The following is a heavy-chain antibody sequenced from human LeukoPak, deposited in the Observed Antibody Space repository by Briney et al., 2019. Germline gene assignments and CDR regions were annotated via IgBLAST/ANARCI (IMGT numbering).Heavy chain of an antibody. CDR3: ARGDSSGWLNWFDP. CDR2: ISSNSKYI. Sequence: GGSLRLSCAASGFTFSNYSMNWVRQAPGKGLEWVSSISSNSKYIYYADSVKGRFTISRDNAKNSLYLQMNSLRAEDTAVYYCARGDSSGWLNWFDPWGQGTLVTVSS. V-gene: IGHV3-21*04. J-gene: IGHJ5*02. CDR1: GFTFSNYS. D-gene: IGHD6-19*01.